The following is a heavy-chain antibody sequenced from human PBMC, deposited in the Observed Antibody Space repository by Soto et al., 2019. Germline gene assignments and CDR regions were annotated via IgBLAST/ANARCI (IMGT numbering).Heavy chain of an antibody. D-gene: IGHD2-15*01. CDR2: ISYDGANK. CDR1: GFTFSSYG. CDR3: AKPYCIFNSSFDNWFDP. V-gene: IGHV3-30*18. Sequence: QVQLVESGGGVVQPGRTLRLSCAASGFTFSSYGIHWVRQAPGKGLEWVALISYDGANKYYADSVKGRFTISRDNSKNTLYLQMNSLRPEDTAVYYCAKPYCIFNSSFDNWFDPWGQGTLVTVSS. J-gene: IGHJ5*02.